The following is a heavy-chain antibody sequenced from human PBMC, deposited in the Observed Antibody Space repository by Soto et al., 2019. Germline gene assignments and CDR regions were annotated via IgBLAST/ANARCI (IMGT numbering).Heavy chain of an antibody. J-gene: IGHJ4*02. CDR3: ARPDSNGWYDY. Sequence: PXESLKISCKGSGCSFTSYWIAWVRQMPGNGLEWMAIIYPGDSDTRYSPSFQGQVTISADKSISTAYLQWSSLRASDTAMYYCARPDSNGWYDYWGQGTLVTVSS. CDR1: GCSFTSYW. CDR2: IYPGDSDT. V-gene: IGHV5-51*01. D-gene: IGHD6-19*01.